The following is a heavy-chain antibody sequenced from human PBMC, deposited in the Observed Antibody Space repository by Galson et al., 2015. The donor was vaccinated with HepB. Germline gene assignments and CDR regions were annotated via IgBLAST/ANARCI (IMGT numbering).Heavy chain of an antibody. CDR2: IYTSGST. D-gene: IGHD3-3*01. CDR3: ARARKVETTIFGVVPKDYYYYDMDV. J-gene: IGHJ6*02. CDR1: GGSISSYY. V-gene: IGHV4-4*07. Sequence: SETLSLTCTVSGGSISSYYWSWIRQPAGKGLEWIGRIYTSGSTNYNPSLKSRVTMSVDTSKNQFSLKLSSVTAADTAVYYCARARKVETTIFGVVPKDYYYYDMDVWGQGTTVTVSS.